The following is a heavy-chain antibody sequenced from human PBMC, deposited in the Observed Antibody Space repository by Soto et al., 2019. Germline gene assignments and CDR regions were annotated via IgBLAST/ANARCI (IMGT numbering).Heavy chain of an antibody. D-gene: IGHD3-10*01. Sequence: EVQLVESGGGLVQPGGSLRLSCAASGFTFSSYWMSWVRQAPGKGLEWVANIKQDGSEKSYVDSVKGRCTISRDNAKNSLYLQMDSLRAEDTAVYDCARDLGVTMVRGVIIGMHFDDYWGQGTLVTVSS. V-gene: IGHV3-7*03. J-gene: IGHJ4*02. CDR3: ARDLGVTMVRGVIIGMHFDDY. CDR1: GFTFSSYW. CDR2: IKQDGSEK.